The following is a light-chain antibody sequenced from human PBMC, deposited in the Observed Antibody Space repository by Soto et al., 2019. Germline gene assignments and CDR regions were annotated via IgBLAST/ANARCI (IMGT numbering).Light chain of an antibody. Sequence: VLTQSPAILSLSPGERATLFCRASQSVTNYLAWYQQRPGQAPRLLFYDSSSRATGIPARFSASGSGTDFTLTISSLEPEDFAVYYCQQRSNWLTFGGGTKVEIK. V-gene: IGKV3-11*01. CDR1: QSVTNY. J-gene: IGKJ4*01. CDR3: QQRSNWLT. CDR2: DSS.